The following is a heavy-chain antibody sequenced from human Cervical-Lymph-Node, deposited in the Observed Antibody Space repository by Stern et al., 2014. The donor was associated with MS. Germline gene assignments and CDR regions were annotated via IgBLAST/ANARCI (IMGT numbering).Heavy chain of an antibody. CDR2: ISAVGGNK. Sequence: QVQLVESGGGVVQPGTSLRLSCTVSGFTFSSYAFHWVRQAPGKGLERVAVISAVGGNKYYAESVKGRITISRDNSKNTLYVEMNSLRVEDSAVYYCARRPKGGAIDHWGQGTLVIVSS. V-gene: IGHV3-30-3*01. CDR3: ARRPKGGAIDH. CDR1: GFTFSSYA. D-gene: IGHD4/OR15-4a*01. J-gene: IGHJ4*02.